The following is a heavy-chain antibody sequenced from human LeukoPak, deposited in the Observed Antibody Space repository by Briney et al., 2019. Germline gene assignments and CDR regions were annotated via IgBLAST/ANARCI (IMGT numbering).Heavy chain of an antibody. CDR1: GYTFTSYY. Sequence: GASVKVSCKASGYTFTSYYMHWVRQAPGQGLEWMGIINPSGGSTSYAQKFHGRVTMTRDTSTSTVYMELSSLRSEDTAVYYCARGGQRSSWSRGYFDYWGQGTLVTVPS. V-gene: IGHV1-46*01. CDR2: INPSGGST. CDR3: ARGGQRSSWSRGYFDY. J-gene: IGHJ4*02. D-gene: IGHD6-13*01.